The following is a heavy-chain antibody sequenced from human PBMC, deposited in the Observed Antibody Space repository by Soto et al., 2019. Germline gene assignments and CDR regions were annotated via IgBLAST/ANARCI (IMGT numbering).Heavy chain of an antibody. CDR2: IYYSGST. J-gene: IGHJ6*02. Sequence: LSLTCTVSGGSISSYYWSWIRQPPGKGLEWIGYIYYSGSTNYNPSLKSRVTISVDTSKNQFSLKLSSVTAADTAVYYCAVKIGYYYYYGMDVWGQGTTVTVSS. CDR3: AVKIGYYYYYGMDV. V-gene: IGHV4-59*08. CDR1: GGSISSYY.